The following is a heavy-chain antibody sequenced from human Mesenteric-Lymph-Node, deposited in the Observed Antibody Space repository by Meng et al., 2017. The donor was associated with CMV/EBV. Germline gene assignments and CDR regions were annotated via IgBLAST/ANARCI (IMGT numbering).Heavy chain of an antibody. CDR1: GASISDYY. D-gene: IGHD2-2*01. V-gene: IGHV4-59*01. J-gene: IGHJ6*02. Sequence: SETLSLTCTVSGASISDYYWTWIRQPPGKGLEWIGYIYYTGYTNYNPSLKGRVTISVDSSKNQFSLKLSSVTAADTAVYYCASGTYYCSTTSCYPDVWGQGTTVTVSS. CDR2: IYYTGYT. CDR3: ASGTYYCSTTSCYPDV.